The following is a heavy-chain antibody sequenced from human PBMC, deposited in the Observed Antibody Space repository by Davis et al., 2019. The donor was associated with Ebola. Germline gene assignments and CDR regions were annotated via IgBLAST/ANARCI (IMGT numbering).Heavy chain of an antibody. V-gene: IGHV3-11*01. CDR3: AKDLSSGWYLGAFDI. D-gene: IGHD6-19*01. CDR2: ISSSGSTI. Sequence: SLKISCAASGFTFSDSFMSWIRQTPGKGLEWVSYISSSGSTIYYADSVKGRFTISRDNSKNTLYLQMNSLRAEDTAVYYCAKDLSSGWYLGAFDIWGQGTMVTVSS. CDR1: GFTFSDSF. J-gene: IGHJ3*02.